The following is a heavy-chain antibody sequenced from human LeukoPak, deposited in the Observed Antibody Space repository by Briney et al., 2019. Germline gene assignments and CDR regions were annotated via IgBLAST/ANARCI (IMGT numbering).Heavy chain of an antibody. CDR1: GYTLTELS. D-gene: IGHD3-22*01. J-gene: IGHJ4*02. CDR2: FDPEDGET. CDR3: ATDPYYYDTSGYFSG. V-gene: IGHV1-24*01. Sequence: GASVKVSCKVSGYTLTELSMHWVRQAPGKGLEWMGRFDPEDGETIYAQKFQGRVTMTEDTSTDTAYMELSSLKSEDTAIYYSATDPYYYDTSGYFSGWGQGTLVTVSS.